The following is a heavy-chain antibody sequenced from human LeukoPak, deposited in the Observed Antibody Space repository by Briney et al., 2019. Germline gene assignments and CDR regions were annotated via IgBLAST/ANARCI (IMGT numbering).Heavy chain of an antibody. V-gene: IGHV1-18*01. CDR2: ISSYNGNT. D-gene: IGHD1-1*01. J-gene: IGHJ5*01. CDR3: ADWSEGGFAS. CDR1: GYTFSTYG. Sequence: ASVKVSCKASGYTFSTYGFSWVRQAPGQGLEWMGWISSYNGNTNYAQNLQGRVTLTTDTSTTTAYMSLRNLRSDDTAVYYCADWSEGGFASWGQGTLVTVSS.